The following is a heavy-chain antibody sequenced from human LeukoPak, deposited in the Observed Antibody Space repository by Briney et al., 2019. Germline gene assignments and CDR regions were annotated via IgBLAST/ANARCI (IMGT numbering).Heavy chain of an antibody. V-gene: IGHV4-59*01. Sequence: SETLSLTCTVSGGSISSYYWSWIRQPPGKGLEWIGYIYYSGSTNYNPSLKSRVTISVDTSKNQFSLKLSSVTAADTAVYYCARISGPGEAAIDYWGQGTLVTVSS. CDR1: GGSISSYY. CDR3: ARISGPGEAAIDY. J-gene: IGHJ4*02. CDR2: IYYSGST. D-gene: IGHD6-25*01.